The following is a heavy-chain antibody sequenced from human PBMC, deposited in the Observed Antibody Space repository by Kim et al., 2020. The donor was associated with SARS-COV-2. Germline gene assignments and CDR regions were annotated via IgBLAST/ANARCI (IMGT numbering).Heavy chain of an antibody. CDR2: MNPNSGNA. CDR3: ARRPFCSGGSCYEPEYYFDY. CDR1: GYTFTSYD. V-gene: IGHV1-8*01. Sequence: ASVKVSCKASGYTFTSYDINWVRQATGQGLEWMGWMNPNSGNAGYAQKFQGRVTMTRNTSISTAYMELSSLRSEDTAVYYCARRPFCSGGSCYEPEYYFDYWGQGTLVTVSS. J-gene: IGHJ4*02. D-gene: IGHD2-15*01.